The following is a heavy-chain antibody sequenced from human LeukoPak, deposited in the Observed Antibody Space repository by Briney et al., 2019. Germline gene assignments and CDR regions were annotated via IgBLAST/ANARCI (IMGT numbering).Heavy chain of an antibody. CDR3: ATAMIVVAVFDY. Sequence: SETLSLTCTVSGGSISSSSYYWGWIRQPPGKGLEWIGSIYYSGSTYYNPSLKSRVTISVDTSKNQFSLKLSSVTAADTAVYYCATAMIVVAVFDYWGQGTLVTVSP. J-gene: IGHJ4*02. CDR2: IYYSGST. D-gene: IGHD3-22*01. V-gene: IGHV4-39*01. CDR1: GGSISSSSYY.